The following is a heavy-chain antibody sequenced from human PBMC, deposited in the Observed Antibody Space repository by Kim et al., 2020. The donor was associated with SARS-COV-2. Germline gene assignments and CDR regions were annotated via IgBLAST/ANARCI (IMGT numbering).Heavy chain of an antibody. D-gene: IGHD3-3*01. Sequence: SETLSLTCTVSGGPISSGGYYWSWIRQHPGKGLEWVGYIYYSGSTYYNPSLKSRVTISVDTSKNQFSLKLSPVTAAVTAAYYCAGGCITSFGVVTDFDY. CDR3: AGGCITSFGVVTDFDY. V-gene: IGHV4-31*03. CDR2: IYYSGST. J-gene: IGHJ4*01. CDR1: GGPISSGGYY.